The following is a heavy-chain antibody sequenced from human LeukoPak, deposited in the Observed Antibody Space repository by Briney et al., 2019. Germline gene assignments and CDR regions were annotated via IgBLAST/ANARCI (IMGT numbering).Heavy chain of an antibody. Sequence: SETLSLTCAVYGGSFSGYYWSWIRQPPGKGLEWIGEINHSGSTNYNPSLKSRVTISVDTSKNQFSLKLSSVTAADTAVYYCARERGYSGYDGLDFDYWGQGTLVTVSS. CDR2: INHSGST. D-gene: IGHD5-12*01. CDR3: ARERGYSGYDGLDFDY. J-gene: IGHJ4*02. CDR1: GGSFSGYY. V-gene: IGHV4-34*01.